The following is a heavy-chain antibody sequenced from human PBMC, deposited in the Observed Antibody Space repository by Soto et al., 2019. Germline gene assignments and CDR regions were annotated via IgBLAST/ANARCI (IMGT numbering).Heavy chain of an antibody. CDR2: ISGYNGDT. Sequence: QVQLVQSGAEVKKPGASVQVSCKASGYSFSSFGISWVRQAPGQGLEWLGWISGYNGDTKYAQKFQDRVAMTTDTATTTASMELRNLRYDDTAVYYCARDKMVVTGTCSHWGQGTLVTVSS. J-gene: IGHJ4*02. CDR1: GYSFSSFG. CDR3: ARDKMVVTGTCSH. D-gene: IGHD2-21*02. V-gene: IGHV1-18*04.